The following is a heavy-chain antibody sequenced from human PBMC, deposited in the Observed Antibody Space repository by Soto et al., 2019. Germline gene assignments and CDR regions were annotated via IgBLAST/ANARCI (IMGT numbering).Heavy chain of an antibody. Sequence: QVQLVESGGGVVQPGRSLRLSCAASGFTFSSYAMHWVRQAPGKGLEWVAVISYDGSNKYYADSVKGRFTISRDNSKNTLCLQMNSLRAYDTAVYYCARAGCDGGSCCTLVGLRYGMDVWGQGTTVTVSS. V-gene: IGHV3-30-3*01. CDR3: ARAGCDGGSCCTLVGLRYGMDV. D-gene: IGHD2-15*01. CDR2: ISYDGSNK. CDR1: GFTFSSYA. J-gene: IGHJ6*02.